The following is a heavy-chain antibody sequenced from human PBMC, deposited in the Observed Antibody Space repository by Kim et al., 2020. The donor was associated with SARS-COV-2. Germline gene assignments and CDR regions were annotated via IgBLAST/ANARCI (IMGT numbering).Heavy chain of an antibody. CDR1: GYTFTSYG. CDR2: ISAYNGNT. J-gene: IGHJ4*02. V-gene: IGHV1-18*01. D-gene: IGHD3-9*01. CDR3: ARVPRDYDILTGYYTRMGHFDY. Sequence: ASVKVSCKASGYTFTSYGISWVRQAPGQGLEWMGWISAYNGNTNYAQKLQGRVTMTTDTSTSTAYMELRSLRSDDTAVYYCARVPRDYDILTGYYTRMGHFDYWGQGTLVTVSS.